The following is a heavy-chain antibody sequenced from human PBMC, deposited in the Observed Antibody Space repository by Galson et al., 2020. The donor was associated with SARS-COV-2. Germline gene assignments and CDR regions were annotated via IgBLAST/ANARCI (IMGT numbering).Heavy chain of an antibody. J-gene: IGHJ3*02. CDR2: MNPNSGNT. D-gene: IGHD3-22*01. V-gene: IGHV1-8*01. CDR3: ARGKLHGWLLLHIRAFDI. Sequence: ASVKVSCKASGYTFTSYDINWVRQATGQGLEWMGWMNPNSGNTGYAQKFQGRVTMTRNTSISTAYMELSSLRSEDTAVYYCARGKLHGWLLLHIRAFDIWGQGTMVTVSS. CDR1: GYTFTSYD.